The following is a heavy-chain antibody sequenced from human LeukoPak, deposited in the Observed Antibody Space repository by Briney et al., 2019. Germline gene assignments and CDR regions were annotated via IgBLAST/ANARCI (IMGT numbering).Heavy chain of an antibody. D-gene: IGHD4-23*01. CDR1: GFTFSTYA. CDR3: ARNIYGGAFDI. CDR2: ISYDGSNK. J-gene: IGHJ3*02. Sequence: EGSLRLSCAASGFTFSTYAIHWVRQAPGEGLEWVAVISYDGSNKYYADSVKGRFTISRDNSKNTVYLQMNSLRAEDTAIYYCARNIYGGAFDIWGQGTMVTVSS. V-gene: IGHV3-30-3*01.